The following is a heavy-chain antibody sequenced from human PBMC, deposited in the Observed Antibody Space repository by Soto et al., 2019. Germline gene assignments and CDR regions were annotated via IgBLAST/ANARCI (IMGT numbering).Heavy chain of an antibody. Sequence: QVQLVQSGAEVKKPGASVKVSCKVSEYTFTNYDINWVRQATGQGLEWRGWMNPNSGNTGYAQKFQGRLTMTRNTSISTAYMQLSSLRSEDTAVYYCARVRAGGGNSGRWFDPWGQGTLVTVSS. V-gene: IGHV1-8*01. J-gene: IGHJ5*02. CDR3: ARVRAGGGNSGRWFDP. CDR1: EYTFTNYD. D-gene: IGHD2-21*02. CDR2: MNPNSGNT.